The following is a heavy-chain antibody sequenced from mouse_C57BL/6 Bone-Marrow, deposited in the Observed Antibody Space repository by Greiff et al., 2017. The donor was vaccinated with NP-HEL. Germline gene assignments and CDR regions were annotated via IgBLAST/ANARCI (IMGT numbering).Heavy chain of an antibody. J-gene: IGHJ4*01. Sequence: QVQLQQPGAELVKPGASVKMSCKASGYTFTSYWITWVKQRPGQGLEWIGDIYPGSGSTNYNEKFKSKATLTVDTSSSTAYMQRSSLTSEDSAVYYCARPYYSNYEGRYAMDYWGQGTSVTVSS. CDR1: GYTFTSYW. D-gene: IGHD2-5*01. V-gene: IGHV1-55*01. CDR2: IYPGSGST. CDR3: ARPYYSNYEGRYAMDY.